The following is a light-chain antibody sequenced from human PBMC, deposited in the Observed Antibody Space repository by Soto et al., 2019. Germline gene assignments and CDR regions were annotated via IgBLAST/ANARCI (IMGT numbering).Light chain of an antibody. CDR2: GAS. CDR3: QQYDRSPRT. V-gene: IGKV3-20*01. Sequence: EIVLTQSPGTLSLSPGERATLSCRASQTISSSYLAWYQQKPGQAPWLLIYGASIRATGIPDRFSGSGSGTDFPLTISRLEPEDFAVYYCQQYDRSPRTFGQGTKVEIK. CDR1: QTISSSY. J-gene: IGKJ1*01.